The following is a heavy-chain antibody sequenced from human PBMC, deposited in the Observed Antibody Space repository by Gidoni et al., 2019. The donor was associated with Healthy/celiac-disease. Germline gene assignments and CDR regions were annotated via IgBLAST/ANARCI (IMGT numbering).Heavy chain of an antibody. D-gene: IGHD5-18*01. J-gene: IGHJ4*02. CDR2: ISWDGGST. CDR1: GFTFDVYT. CDR3: AKDHTAMVKGDYFDY. Sequence: EVQLVESGGVVVQPGGSLRLSCAAAGFTFDVYTMHWVRQAPGKGLEWVSLISWDGGSTYYADSVKGRFTISRDNSKNSLYLQMNSLRTEDTALYYCAKDHTAMVKGDYFDYWGQGTLVTVSS. V-gene: IGHV3-43*01.